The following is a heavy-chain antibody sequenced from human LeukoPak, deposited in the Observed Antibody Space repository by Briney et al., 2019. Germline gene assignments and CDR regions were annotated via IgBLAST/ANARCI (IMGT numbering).Heavy chain of an antibody. CDR2: INQDGSEK. J-gene: IGHJ4*02. CDR1: AFTFSSYW. Sequence: GGSLRLSCAASAFTFSSYWMSWVRQAPGKGLEWVANINQDGSEKYFVDSVKGRFTISRDNAKNSLFLQMNSLRAEDTAVYYCARLSTAVADSDYWGQGTLVTVSS. D-gene: IGHD6-13*01. V-gene: IGHV3-7*01. CDR3: ARLSTAVADSDY.